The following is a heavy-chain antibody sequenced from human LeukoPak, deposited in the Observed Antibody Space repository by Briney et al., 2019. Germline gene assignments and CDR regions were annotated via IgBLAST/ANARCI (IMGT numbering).Heavy chain of an antibody. D-gene: IGHD1-26*01. J-gene: IGHJ4*02. V-gene: IGHV3-30*02. CDR2: IRYDGSNK. Sequence: PGGSLRLSCEASGFTFSRFAMHWVRQAPGKGLEWVAFIRYDGSNKYYADSVKGRFTISRDNSKNTLYLQMNSLRAEDTAVYYCAKDARIVGAAYYFDYWGQGTLVTVSS. CDR1: GFTFSRFA. CDR3: AKDARIVGAAYYFDY.